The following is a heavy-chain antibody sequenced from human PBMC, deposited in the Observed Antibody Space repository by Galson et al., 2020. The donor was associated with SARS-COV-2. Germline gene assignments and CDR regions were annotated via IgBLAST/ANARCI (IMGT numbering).Heavy chain of an antibody. CDR2: ISAYNGNT. J-gene: IGHJ6*02. Sequence: ASVKVSCKASGYTFTSYGISWVRQAPGQGLEWMGWISAYNGNTNYAQKLQGRVTMTTDTSTSTAYMELRSLRSDDTAVYYCARDSSSGLQLGYPVYYYYGMDVWGQGTTVTVTS. D-gene: IGHD5-18*01. CDR3: ARDSSSGLQLGYPVYYYYGMDV. CDR1: GYTFTSYG. V-gene: IGHV1-18*04.